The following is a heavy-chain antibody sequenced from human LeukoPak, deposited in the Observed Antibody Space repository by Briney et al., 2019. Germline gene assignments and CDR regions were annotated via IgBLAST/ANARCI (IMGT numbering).Heavy chain of an antibody. V-gene: IGHV4-59*08. D-gene: IGHD2-2*01. CDR3: VRPLGYCSSTSCYEP. CDR2: IYYSGST. Sequence: SETLSLTCTVSGGSISSYYWSWIRQPPGKGLEWIGYIYYSGSTNYNPSLKSRVTISVDTSKNQFSLKLSSVTAADTAVYYCVRPLGYCSSTSCYEPWGQGTLVTVSS. CDR1: GGSISSYY. J-gene: IGHJ5*02.